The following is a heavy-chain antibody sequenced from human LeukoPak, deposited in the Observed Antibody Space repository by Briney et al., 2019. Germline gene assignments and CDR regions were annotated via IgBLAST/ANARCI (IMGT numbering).Heavy chain of an antibody. CDR3: ARRDYYDGSHTWAAFDY. D-gene: IGHD3-22*01. J-gene: IGHJ4*02. V-gene: IGHV5-51*01. Sequence: GESLKISCKGSGYSFTSYWIGWVRQMPGKGLEWMGIIYPGDSDTKYSPSFQGQVTISADKSISTAYLQWSSLKASDTAMYYCARRDYYDGSHTWAAFDYWGQGTLVTVSS. CDR2: IYPGDSDT. CDR1: GYSFTSYW.